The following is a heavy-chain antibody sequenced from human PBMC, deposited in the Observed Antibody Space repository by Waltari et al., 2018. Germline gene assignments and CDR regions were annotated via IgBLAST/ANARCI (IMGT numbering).Heavy chain of an antibody. CDR3: ANLNLNSGGFDY. Sequence: EVQLVESGGGLVQPGGSLRLSCVASGFTFSRYERNWVRQAPGKVLEWVSYIRSSGSNIYYADSVKGRFTISRDNAKNSLYLQMNSLRAEDTAVYYCANLNLNSGGFDYWGQGTLVTVSS. J-gene: IGHJ4*02. CDR2: IRSSGSNI. CDR1: GFTFSRYE. V-gene: IGHV3-48*03. D-gene: IGHD1-26*01.